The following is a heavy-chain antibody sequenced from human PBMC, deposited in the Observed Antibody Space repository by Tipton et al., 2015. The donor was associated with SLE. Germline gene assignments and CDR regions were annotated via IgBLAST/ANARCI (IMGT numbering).Heavy chain of an antibody. CDR2: FYYGGNT. J-gene: IGHJ2*01. CDR1: GASITTSEYF. CDR3: ARRGGNGDLRYFDL. Sequence: TLSLTCTVSGASITTSEYFWGWIRQPPGKGLEWIGIFYYGGNTYYNPSLKSPVSISMDTSKNHFSLKLTSVTAVDTAVYYCARRGGNGDLRYFDLWGRGTLVTVSS. V-gene: IGHV4-39*07. D-gene: IGHD4-17*01.